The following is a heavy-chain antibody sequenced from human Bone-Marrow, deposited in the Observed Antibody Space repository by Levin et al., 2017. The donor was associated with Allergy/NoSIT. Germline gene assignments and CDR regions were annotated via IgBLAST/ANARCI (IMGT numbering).Heavy chain of an antibody. Sequence: PSETLSLTCTVSGSSITSGFYWGWIRQSPGKGLEWLGSIYHSGSTYHNPPLKSRVSISVDTSKNQLSLTLTSVTAADMAVYYCAEGGVRRDGYNHFDSWGQGILVTVSS. CDR1: GSSITSGFY. D-gene: IGHD5-24*01. J-gene: IGHJ4*02. V-gene: IGHV4-38-2*02. CDR3: AEGGVRRDGYNHFDS. CDR2: IYHSGST.